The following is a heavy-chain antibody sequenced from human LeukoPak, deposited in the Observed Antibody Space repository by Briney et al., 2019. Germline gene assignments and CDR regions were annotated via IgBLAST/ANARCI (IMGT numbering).Heavy chain of an antibody. CDR2: IYYSGST. J-gene: IGHJ4*02. D-gene: IGHD4-17*01. CDR3: AREGDYDGVLDY. V-gene: IGHV4-59*01. Sequence: PSETLSLTCTVSGGSISSYYWSWIRQPPGKGLEWIGYIYYSGSTNYNPSLKSRVTISVDTSKNQFPLKLSSVTAADTAVYYCAREGDYDGVLDYWGQGTLVTVSS. CDR1: GGSISSYY.